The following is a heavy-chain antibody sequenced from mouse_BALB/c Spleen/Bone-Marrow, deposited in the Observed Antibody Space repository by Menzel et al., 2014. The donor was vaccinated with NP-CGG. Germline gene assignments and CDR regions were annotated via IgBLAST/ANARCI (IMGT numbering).Heavy chain of an antibody. CDR1: GFTFSSYA. J-gene: IGHJ4*01. CDR2: ISSGGSYT. D-gene: IGHD2-3*01. V-gene: IGHV5-9-3*01. CDR3: ARHDGYYAMDY. Sequence: EVHLVESGGGLVKPGGSLKLSCAASGFTFSSYAMSWVRQTPEKRLEWVATISSGGSYTYYPDSVKGRFTISRDNAKNTLCLQMSSLRSEDTAMYYCARHDGYYAMDYWGQGTSVTVSS.